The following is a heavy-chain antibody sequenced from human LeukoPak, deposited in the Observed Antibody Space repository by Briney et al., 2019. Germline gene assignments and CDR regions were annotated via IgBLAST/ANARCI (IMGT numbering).Heavy chain of an antibody. V-gene: IGHV4-59*08. Sequence: SETLSLTCTVSGGSISSHYWSWIRQPPGKGLQWVSYTNHVGSTDYNPSLKSRVTISIDTSKNQFSLKLSSVTAADTAVYYCARHYDGRGSGSYYEDYWGQGTLVIVSS. CDR3: ARHYDGRGSGSYYEDY. CDR1: GGSISSHY. J-gene: IGHJ4*02. CDR2: TNHVGST. D-gene: IGHD1-26*01.